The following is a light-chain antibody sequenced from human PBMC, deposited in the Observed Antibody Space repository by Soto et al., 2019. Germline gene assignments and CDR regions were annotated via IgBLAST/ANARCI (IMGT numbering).Light chain of an antibody. CDR3: QQYKFYWT. CDR2: EAS. Sequence: DIQMTQSPSALSASVGDRVTITCRASQSIDIWLAWYQQKPGKVPELLIYEASNLKNGVPSRFSGSGSGTEFTLTINYLQPDDFATCYCQQYKFYWTFGQGTKVEIK. V-gene: IGKV1-5*03. J-gene: IGKJ1*01. CDR1: QSIDIW.